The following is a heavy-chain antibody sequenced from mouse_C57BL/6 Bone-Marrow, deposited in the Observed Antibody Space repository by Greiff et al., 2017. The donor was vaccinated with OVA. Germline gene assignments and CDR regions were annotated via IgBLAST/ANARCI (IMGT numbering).Heavy chain of an antibody. D-gene: IGHD2-3*01. CDR2: ISNLAYSI. J-gene: IGHJ2*01. V-gene: IGHV5-15*01. CDR1: GFTFSDYG. CDR3: ARHDGRCFDY. Sequence: EVQLVESGGGLVQPGGSLKLSCAASGFTFSDYGMAWVRQAPRKGPEWVAFISNLAYSIYYADTVTGRFTISRENAKNTLYLEMSSLRSEDTAMYYCARHDGRCFDYWGQGTTLTVSS.